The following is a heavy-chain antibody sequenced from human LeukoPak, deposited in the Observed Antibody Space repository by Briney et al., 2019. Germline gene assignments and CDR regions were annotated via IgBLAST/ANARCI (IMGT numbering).Heavy chain of an antibody. CDR1: GGSVSGYY. D-gene: IGHD5-18*01. V-gene: IGHV4-34*04. CDR2: INHSGRT. J-gene: IGHJ4*02. Sequence: SETLSLTCAVYGGSVSGYYWGWICQRQGKGQEWDGEINHSGRTNTNPSLKSRATISVTTSTTQISLKLSSVTAAVTAVYYCARKTTGYSYGTGFDYWGQRTLVTASS. CDR3: ARKTTGYSYGTGFDY.